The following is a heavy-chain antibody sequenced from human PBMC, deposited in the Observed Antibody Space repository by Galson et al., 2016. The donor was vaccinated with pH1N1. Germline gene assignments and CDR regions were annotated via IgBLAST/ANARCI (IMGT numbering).Heavy chain of an antibody. Sequence: SLRLSCAASGFAFSSYEMNWVRQAPGKGLEWVSHISRSGSTIHYADSVKGRFIVSRDNAKNSLYLQMNSLRAEDTAVYYCARPAEQQWLVILPFGYWGQGILVTVSS. J-gene: IGHJ4*02. CDR2: ISRSGSTI. D-gene: IGHD6-19*01. CDR1: GFAFSSYE. CDR3: ARPAEQQWLVILPFGY. V-gene: IGHV3-48*03.